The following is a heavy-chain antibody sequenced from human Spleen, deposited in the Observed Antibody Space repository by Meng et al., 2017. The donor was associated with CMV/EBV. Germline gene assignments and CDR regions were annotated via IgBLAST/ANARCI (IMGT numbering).Heavy chain of an antibody. D-gene: IGHD3-3*01. V-gene: IGHV4-39*07. Sequence: SENLSLTCTVSGGSINSNNYYWGWIRQPPGKGLEWIGSISYSGNTYNNPSLKSRVTMSVDTSKKQFSLKLSSVTAADTAVYYCAGNNYDFWSGERGDYWGQGTLVTVSS. CDR2: ISYSGNT. CDR1: GGSINSNNYY. CDR3: AGNNYDFWSGERGDY. J-gene: IGHJ4*02.